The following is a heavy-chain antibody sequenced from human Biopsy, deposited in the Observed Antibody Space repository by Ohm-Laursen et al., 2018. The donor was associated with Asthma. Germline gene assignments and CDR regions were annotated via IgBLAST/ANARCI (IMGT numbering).Heavy chain of an antibody. D-gene: IGHD3-3*02. V-gene: IGHV3-7*02. J-gene: IGHJ1*01. Sequence: SLRLSCTASGFKFRNYWMSWVRQAPGKGLEWVANIKHDGTEKNHVDSLKGRFTISRDNAKNSLYLQMNSLRAEDTAVYYCARTFHFWSPHHAEHYQLWGQGTLVTVPS. CDR2: IKHDGTEK. CDR3: ARTFHFWSPHHAEHYQL. CDR1: GFKFRNYW.